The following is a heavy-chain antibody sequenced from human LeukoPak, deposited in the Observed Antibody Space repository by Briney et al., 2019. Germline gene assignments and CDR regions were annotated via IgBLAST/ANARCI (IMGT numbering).Heavy chain of an antibody. J-gene: IGHJ6*02. CDR1: GGSISSGDYY. CDR2: IYYSGST. D-gene: IGHD5-12*01. CDR3: ASGCSAASYGMDV. Sequence: SETLSLTCTVSGGSISSGDYYWSWIRQPPGKGLEWIGYIYYSGSTYYNPSLKSRVTISVDTSKNQFSLKLSSVTAADTAVYYCASGCSAASYGMDVWGQGTTVTVSS. V-gene: IGHV4-30-4*01.